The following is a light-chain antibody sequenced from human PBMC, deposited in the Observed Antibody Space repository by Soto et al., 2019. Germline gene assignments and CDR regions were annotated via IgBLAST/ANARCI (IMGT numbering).Light chain of an antibody. J-gene: IGLJ1*01. CDR1: SSNIGNNY. V-gene: IGLV1-51*01. Sequence: ALTQPPSVSAAPGQKVTISCSGSSSNIGNNYVSWYQQVPGTAPKLLIYDNNKRPSGIPDRFSGSNSGTSATLGITGLQTGDEADYYCGTWDSSLSASVFGTGTKVTVL. CDR2: DNN. CDR3: GTWDSSLSASV.